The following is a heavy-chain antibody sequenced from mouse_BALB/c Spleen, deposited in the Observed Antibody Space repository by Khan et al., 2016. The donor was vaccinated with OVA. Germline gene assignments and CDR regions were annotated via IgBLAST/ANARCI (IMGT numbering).Heavy chain of an antibody. CDR2: IWSDGST. V-gene: IGHV2-6-1*01. CDR3: ARQPYYHYNIMDY. Sequence: QVQLKESGPGLVAPSQSLSITCTISGFSLTNYGVHWVRQPPGKGLEWLVVIWSDGSTTYNSALKSRLTISKDNPKSQVFLKMNSLQTDDTAMYFCARQPYYHYNIMDYWGQGTSVTGSS. J-gene: IGHJ4*01. CDR1: GFSLTNYG. D-gene: IGHD2-10*01.